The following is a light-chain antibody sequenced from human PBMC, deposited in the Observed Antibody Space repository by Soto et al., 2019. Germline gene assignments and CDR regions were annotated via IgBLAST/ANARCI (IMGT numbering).Light chain of an antibody. J-gene: IGKJ1*01. CDR3: QQYGSSPRT. Sequence: EIVLTQSPGTLSLSPGERATLSCRASQSVSSSYLAWYQQKPGQAPRLLIYGASSRATGIPDRFSGSWSGTDFTLTISRLEPDDFAVYYCQQYGSSPRTFGQGTKVEIK. CDR2: GAS. V-gene: IGKV3-20*01. CDR1: QSVSSSY.